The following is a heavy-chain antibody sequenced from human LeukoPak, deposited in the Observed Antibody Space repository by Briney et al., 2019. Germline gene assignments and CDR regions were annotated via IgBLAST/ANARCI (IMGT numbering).Heavy chain of an antibody. Sequence: TSETLSLTCAVYGGSFSGYYWSWIRQPPGKGLEWIGEINHSGSTNYNPSLKSRVTISVDTSKNQFSLKLSSVTAADTAVYYCASSVHYGSGSYYNVRTYYFDYWGQGTLVTVSS. CDR2: INHSGST. CDR3: ASSVHYGSGSYYNVRTYYFDY. J-gene: IGHJ4*02. D-gene: IGHD3-10*01. CDR1: GGSFSGYY. V-gene: IGHV4-34*01.